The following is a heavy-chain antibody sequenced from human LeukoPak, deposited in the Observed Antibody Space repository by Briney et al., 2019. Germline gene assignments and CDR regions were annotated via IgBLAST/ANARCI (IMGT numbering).Heavy chain of an antibody. CDR1: GFTFINYA. D-gene: IGHD3-22*01. V-gene: IGHV3-23*01. CDR2: VSGPGTTT. Sequence: PGGSLRLSCESSGFTFINYAINWVRPAPERGLEGVSTVSGPGTTTYYADSVKGRFTVSRDNSKNTVFLQMDSLRAEDTAVYYCATRRSGNYFATFDYWGQGILVTVSS. J-gene: IGHJ4*02. CDR3: ATRRSGNYFATFDY.